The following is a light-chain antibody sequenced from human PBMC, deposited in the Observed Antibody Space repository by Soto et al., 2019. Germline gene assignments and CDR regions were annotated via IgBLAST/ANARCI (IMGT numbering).Light chain of an antibody. Sequence: SYELTQPPSLSVAPGETASISCGGDKIGSKSVHWYQQKPGQAPVLVIHYDNDRPSGIPDRFSGSNAGNTATLTISRVEAGDEADYYCQVWDRNSDHYVFGTVTKLTVL. V-gene: IGLV3-21*04. CDR2: YDN. CDR1: KIGSKS. J-gene: IGLJ1*01. CDR3: QVWDRNSDHYV.